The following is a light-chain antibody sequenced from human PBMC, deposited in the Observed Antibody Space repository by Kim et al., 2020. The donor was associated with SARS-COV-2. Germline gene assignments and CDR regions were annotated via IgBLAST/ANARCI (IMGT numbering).Light chain of an antibody. V-gene: IGLV2-14*01. CDR2: DVT. CDR3: SSYTRNTKGV. Sequence: QSALTQPASVAGSPGQSITISCTGPSSDVGGYNFVSWYQQHPGKAPKLMIYDVTKRPSGVSNRFSGSKSGNTASLTISGLQAEDEADYYCSSYTRNTKGVFGTGTKVTVL. CDR1: SSDVGGYNF. J-gene: IGLJ1*01.